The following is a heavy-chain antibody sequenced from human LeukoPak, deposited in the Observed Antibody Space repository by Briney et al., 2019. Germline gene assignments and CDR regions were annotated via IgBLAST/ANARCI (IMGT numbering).Heavy chain of an antibody. J-gene: IGHJ5*02. D-gene: IGHD2-15*01. CDR1: GFTFSSYR. CDR3: ARDGYCSGGSCYAPRFDP. V-gene: IGHV3-21*01. CDR2: ISSSSSYI. Sequence: GGSLRLSCAASGFTFSSYRMNWVRQAPGKGLEWVSSISSSSSYIYYADSVRGRFTISRDNAKNSLYLQMNSLRAEDTAVYYCARDGYCSGGSCYAPRFDPWARESWSPSPQ.